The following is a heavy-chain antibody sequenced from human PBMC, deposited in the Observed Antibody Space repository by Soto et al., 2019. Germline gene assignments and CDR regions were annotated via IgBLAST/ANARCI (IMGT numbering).Heavy chain of an antibody. Sequence: GGSLRLSCAASGFTFSSYAMHWVRQAPGKGLEWVAVISYDGSNKYYADSVKGRFTISRDNSKNTLYLQMNSLRAEDTAVYYCARDSLPYGAPFDYWGQGTLVTVSS. CDR1: GFTFSSYA. CDR3: ARDSLPYGAPFDY. D-gene: IGHD4-17*01. CDR2: ISYDGSNK. J-gene: IGHJ4*02. V-gene: IGHV3-30-3*01.